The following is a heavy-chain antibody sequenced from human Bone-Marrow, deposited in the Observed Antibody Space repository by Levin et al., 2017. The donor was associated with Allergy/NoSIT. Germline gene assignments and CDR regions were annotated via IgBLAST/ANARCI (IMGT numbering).Heavy chain of an antibody. J-gene: IGHJ3*02. Sequence: GGSLRLSCAASGFTFSSYGMHWVRQAPGKGLEWVAVISYDGSNKYYADSVKGRFTISRDNSKNTLYLQMNSLRAEDTAVYYCAKSNWGRPQTYYYDTTSANAFDIWGQGTMVTVSS. CDR3: AKSNWGRPQTYYYDTTSANAFDI. CDR1: GFTFSSYG. V-gene: IGHV3-30*18. CDR2: ISYDGSNK. D-gene: IGHD3-22*01.